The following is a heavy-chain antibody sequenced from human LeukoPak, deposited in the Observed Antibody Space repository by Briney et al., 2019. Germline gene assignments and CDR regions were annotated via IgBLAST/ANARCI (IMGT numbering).Heavy chain of an antibody. V-gene: IGHV1-2*06. CDR1: GYTFTSYY. J-gene: IGHJ5*02. CDR2: INPNSGGT. Sequence: ASVKVSCKASGYTFTSYYMHWVRQAPGQGLEWMGRINPNSGGTNYAQKFQGRVTMTRDTSISTAYMELSRLRSDDTAVYYWARAMVRRVNRFDPWGQGTLVTVSS. D-gene: IGHD3-10*01. CDR3: ARAMVRRVNRFDP.